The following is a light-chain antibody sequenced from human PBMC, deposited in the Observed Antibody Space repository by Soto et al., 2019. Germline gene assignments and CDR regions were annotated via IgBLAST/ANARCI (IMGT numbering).Light chain of an antibody. Sequence: EVVMTQSPATLSVSPGEGATRSCRASQGIGDTLAWYQHKPGQTPRLLIYDTSTRATGVPARFSGSSSGTELTLTINSLQYEDFAVYYCQRYNNLPLTFGGGTKVESK. CDR3: QRYNNLPLT. V-gene: IGKV3-15*01. CDR1: QGIGDT. J-gene: IGKJ4*01. CDR2: DTS.